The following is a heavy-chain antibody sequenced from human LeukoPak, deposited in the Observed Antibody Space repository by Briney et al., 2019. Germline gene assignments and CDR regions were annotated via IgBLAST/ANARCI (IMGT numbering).Heavy chain of an antibody. CDR3: ARVWAVAGTEYYFDY. D-gene: IGHD6-19*01. CDR1: GFTFSSYS. Sequence: GGSLRLSCAASGFTFSSYSMNWVRKAPGKGLEWVSSISSSSSYIYYADSVKGRFTISRDNAKNSLYLQMNSLRAEDTAVYYCARVWAVAGTEYYFDYWGQGTLVTVSS. J-gene: IGHJ4*02. CDR2: ISSSSSYI. V-gene: IGHV3-21*01.